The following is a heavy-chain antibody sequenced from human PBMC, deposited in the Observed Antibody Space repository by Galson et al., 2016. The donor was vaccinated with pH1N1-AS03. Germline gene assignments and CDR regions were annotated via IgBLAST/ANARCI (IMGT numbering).Heavy chain of an antibody. V-gene: IGHV3-74*01. J-gene: IGHJ4*02. CDR3: ARGLGGYNGYALDY. Sequence: SLRLSCAASGFTFSNKWMHWVRHTPGKGLVWVSRISSDGSSISYADSVKGRFTISRDNAKNTLYLQMNSLRAEDTGVYYCARGLGGYNGYALDYWGRGTLVTVSS. CDR2: ISSDGSSI. D-gene: IGHD5-12*01. CDR1: GFTFSNKW.